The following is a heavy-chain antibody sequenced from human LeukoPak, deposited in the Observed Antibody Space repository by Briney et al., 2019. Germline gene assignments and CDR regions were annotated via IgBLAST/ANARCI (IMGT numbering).Heavy chain of an antibody. D-gene: IGHD6-13*01. V-gene: IGHV4-59*01. CDR1: GGSISSYY. J-gene: IGHJ5*02. CDR2: IYYSGST. Sequence: PSETLSLTCTVSGGSISSYYWSWIRQPPGKGLEWIGYIYYSGSTNYNPSLKSRVTISVDTSKNQFSLKLSSVTAADTAVYYCARWTGGSSSRELNWFDPWGQGTLVTVSS. CDR3: ARWTGGSSSRELNWFDP.